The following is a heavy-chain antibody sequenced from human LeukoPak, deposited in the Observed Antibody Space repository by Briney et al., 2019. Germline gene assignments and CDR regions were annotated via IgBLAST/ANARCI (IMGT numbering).Heavy chain of an antibody. CDR3: ARQPYVVVTATHYGMDV. J-gene: IGHJ6*02. V-gene: IGHV4-30-2*01. CDR1: GGSISSGGYS. CDR2: IYHSGST. Sequence: SETLSLTCAVSGGSISSGGYSWSWIRQPPGKGLEWIVYIYHSGSTYYNPSLKSRVTISVDRSKNQFSLKLSSVTAADTAVYYCARQPYVVVTATHYGMDVWGQGTTVTVSS. D-gene: IGHD2-21*02.